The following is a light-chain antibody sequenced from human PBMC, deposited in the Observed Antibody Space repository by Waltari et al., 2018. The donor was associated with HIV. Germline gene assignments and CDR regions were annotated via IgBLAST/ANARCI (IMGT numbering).Light chain of an antibody. CDR1: NPNIGSNA. CDR2: HDD. V-gene: IGLV1-36*01. CDR3: VTWDDGLNALL. Sequence: SFLPKQPPVFGAPGQRVTIPGPGSNPNIGSNAVTWYRQSPGKPPKLLVYHDDLILSGVSDRLSASKSGTSASLAINDLQSDDESLYYCVTWDDGLNALLFGGGTKVTVL. J-gene: IGLJ2*01.